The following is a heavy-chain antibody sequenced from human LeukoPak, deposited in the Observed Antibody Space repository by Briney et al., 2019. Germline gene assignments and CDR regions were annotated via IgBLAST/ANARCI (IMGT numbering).Heavy chain of an antibody. CDR2: ISHDGSNK. V-gene: IGHV3-30*18. J-gene: IGHJ6*02. Sequence: PGGSLRLSCAASGFTFSNYGMYWVRQAPGKGLEWVAVISHDGSNKYYADSVNDRFPISRDNSKNTLYLHLNSLRVEDSAIYYCAKGLQYESYYYFGMDVWGQGTTVTVSS. CDR3: AKGLQYESYYYFGMDV. D-gene: IGHD4-11*01. CDR1: GFTFSNYG.